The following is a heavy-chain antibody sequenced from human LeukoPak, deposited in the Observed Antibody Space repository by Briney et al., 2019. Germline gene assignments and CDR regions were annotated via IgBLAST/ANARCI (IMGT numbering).Heavy chain of an antibody. CDR1: GGSISSYY. D-gene: IGHD6-13*01. Sequence: SETLSLTCTVSGGSISSYYWSWIRQPPGKGLEWIGYIYYIGSTNYNPSLKSRVTISVDTSKNQFSLKLSSVTAADTAVYYCARLIAAAGMEVDYWGQGTLVTVSS. CDR2: IYYIGST. CDR3: ARLIAAAGMEVDY. V-gene: IGHV4-59*01. J-gene: IGHJ4*02.